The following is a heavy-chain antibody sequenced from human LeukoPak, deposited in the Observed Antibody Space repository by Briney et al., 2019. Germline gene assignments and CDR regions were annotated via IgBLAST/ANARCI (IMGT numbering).Heavy chain of an antibody. CDR3: AKDYDFWSGYYSPTRGYFDY. D-gene: IGHD3-3*01. V-gene: IGHV3-30*02. Sequence: PGGSLRLSCAASGFTFSSSGMHWGRQAPGRGLEWVAFIRFDGSNKYYADSVKGRFTISRDNSKNTLYLQMNSLRAEDAAVYYCAKDYDFWSGYYSPTRGYFDYWGQGTQVTVSS. CDR1: GFTFSSSG. J-gene: IGHJ4*02. CDR2: IRFDGSNK.